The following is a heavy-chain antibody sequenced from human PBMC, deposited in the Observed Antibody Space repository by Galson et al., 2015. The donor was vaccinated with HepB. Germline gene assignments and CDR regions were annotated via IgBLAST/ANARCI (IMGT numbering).Heavy chain of an antibody. CDR2: IGGNGFST. CDR3: AKDRAAAGTPPDH. J-gene: IGHJ5*02. CDR1: GFTFDNYA. V-gene: IGHV3-23*01. Sequence: SLRLSCAASGFTFDNYAMSWVRQAPGKGLEWVSAIGGNGFSTYYADSVEGRGPISTDNSKNTLYLQMNSLRVEDTAVYYCAKDRAAAGTPPDHWGQGTLVTVSS. D-gene: IGHD6-13*01.